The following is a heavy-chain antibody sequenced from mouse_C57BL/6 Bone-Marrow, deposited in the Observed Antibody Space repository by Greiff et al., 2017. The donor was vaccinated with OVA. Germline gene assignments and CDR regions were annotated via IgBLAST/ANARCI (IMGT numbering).Heavy chain of an antibody. CDR3: ATNWDWFAY. CDR1: GYTFTSYW. D-gene: IGHD4-1*01. Sequence: QVQLKQPGAELVKPGASVKLSCKASGYTFTSYWMHWVKQRPGQGLEWIGMIHPNSGSTNYNEKFKSKATLTVDKSSSTAYMQLSSLTSEDSAVYYCATNWDWFAYWGQGTLVTVSA. J-gene: IGHJ3*01. V-gene: IGHV1-64*01. CDR2: IHPNSGST.